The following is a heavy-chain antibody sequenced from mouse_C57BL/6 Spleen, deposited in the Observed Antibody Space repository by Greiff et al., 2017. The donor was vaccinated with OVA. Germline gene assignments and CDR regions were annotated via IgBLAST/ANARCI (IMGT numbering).Heavy chain of an antibody. V-gene: IGHV5-15*01. CDR2: ISNLAYSI. CDR3: ARRVSYGYDGYAMDY. CDR1: GFTFSDYG. Sequence: EVMLVESGGGLVQPGGSLKLSCAASGFTFSDYGMAWVRQAPRKGPEWVAFISNLAYSIYYADTVTGRFTISREKAKNTLYLEMSSLRSEDTAMYYCARRVSYGYDGYAMDYWGQGTSVTVSS. D-gene: IGHD2-2*01. J-gene: IGHJ4*01.